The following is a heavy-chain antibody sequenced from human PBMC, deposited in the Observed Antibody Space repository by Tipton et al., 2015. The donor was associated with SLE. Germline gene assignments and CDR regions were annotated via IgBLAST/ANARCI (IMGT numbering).Heavy chain of an antibody. CDR2: IYHSGST. CDR1: GGCITSSY. V-gene: IGHV4-30-2*01. J-gene: IGHJ3*02. Sequence: TLSLTCAVSGGCITSSYWSWIRQPPGKGLEWIGYIYHSGSTYYNPSLKSRVTISVDRSKNQFSLKLSSVTAADTAVYYCASGDAFDIWGQGTMVTVSS. CDR3: ASGDAFDI.